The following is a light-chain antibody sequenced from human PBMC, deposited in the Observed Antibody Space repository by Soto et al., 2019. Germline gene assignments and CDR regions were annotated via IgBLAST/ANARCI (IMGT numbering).Light chain of an antibody. CDR3: VAWDDSLSGLV. CDR1: NANIGNNF. J-gene: IGLJ1*01. CDR2: SNA. V-gene: IGLV1-47*02. Sequence: QSALTQPLSASGTPGQTVTISCSGRNANIGNNFVCWYQQLPGTAPKLLIYSNAQPPSRVPARFSGSKSGTSASVAISGLRSEDEADYYCVAWDDSLSGLVFGTGTKVTVL.